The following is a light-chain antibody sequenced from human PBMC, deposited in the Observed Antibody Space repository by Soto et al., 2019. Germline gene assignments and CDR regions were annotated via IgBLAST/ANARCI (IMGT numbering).Light chain of an antibody. CDR3: QQYNDWPSWT. CDR2: STS. Sequence: EIVMTQSPATLSVSPGERATLSCRASQSLSSNLAWYQQKPGQAPRLLIYSTSTRATGIPARFGGSGSGTEFTLTISSLQSEDFAVYYCQQYNDWPSWTFDQGTKVEIK. J-gene: IGKJ1*01. V-gene: IGKV3-15*01. CDR1: QSLSSN.